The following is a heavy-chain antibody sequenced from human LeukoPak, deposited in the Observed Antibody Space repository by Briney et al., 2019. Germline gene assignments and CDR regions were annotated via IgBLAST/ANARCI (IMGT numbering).Heavy chain of an antibody. V-gene: IGHV5-51*01. Sequence: GESLKISCEASGYSYTTYWIGWVRQMPGKGLEWMGIIYPGDSDTRYSPSFQGQVTISADKSITTAYLQWSSLKASDTAMYYCARRSYGDYAFDIWGQGTMVTVSS. CDR3: ARRSYGDYAFDI. D-gene: IGHD4-17*01. CDR1: GYSYTTYW. J-gene: IGHJ3*02. CDR2: IYPGDSDT.